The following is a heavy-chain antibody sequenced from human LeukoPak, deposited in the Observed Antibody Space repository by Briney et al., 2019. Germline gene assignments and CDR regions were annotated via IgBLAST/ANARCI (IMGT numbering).Heavy chain of an antibody. J-gene: IGHJ3*02. CDR2: ISSSSSYI. D-gene: IGHD3-22*01. Sequence: PGGSLRLSCAASGFTFSSYSMNWVRQAPGKGLEWVSSISSSSSYIYYADSVKGRFTISRDNAKNSLYLQMNSLRAGDTAVYYCARVDDSSEAFDIWGQGTMVTVSS. CDR1: GFTFSSYS. V-gene: IGHV3-21*01. CDR3: ARVDDSSEAFDI.